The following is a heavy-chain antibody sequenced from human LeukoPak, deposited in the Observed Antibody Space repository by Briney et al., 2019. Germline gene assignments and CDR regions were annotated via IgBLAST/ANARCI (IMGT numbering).Heavy chain of an antibody. V-gene: IGHV3-20*04. CDR3: ARSEGSWGNYYFDY. J-gene: IGHJ4*02. CDR2: ANWNGEST. D-gene: IGHD3-16*01. CDR1: GFTFEDFG. Sequence: PGGPLRLSCTASGFTFEDFGMTGGRPAPGKGVEGVSSANWNGESTGYADSVKGRFTISRDNAKKSLYLQMNSLRAEDTALYYCARSEGSWGNYYFDYWGQGTLVTVSS.